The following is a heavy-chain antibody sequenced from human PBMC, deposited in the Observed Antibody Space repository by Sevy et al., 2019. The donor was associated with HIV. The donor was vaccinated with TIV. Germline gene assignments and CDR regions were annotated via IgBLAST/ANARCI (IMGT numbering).Heavy chain of an antibody. CDR3: ARDCNSASCLWGMDV. CDR1: GFTFSNFW. D-gene: IGHD1-26*01. CDR2: IKRDGCEK. J-gene: IGHJ6*02. V-gene: IGHV3-7*03. Sequence: GGSLRLSCVASGFTFSNFWMSWVRQAPGKGLEWVANIKRDGCEKYYVASVKGRFTISRDNAKTSLYLQMNSLRVEDTAVYYCARDCNSASCLWGMDVWGQGTMVTVSS.